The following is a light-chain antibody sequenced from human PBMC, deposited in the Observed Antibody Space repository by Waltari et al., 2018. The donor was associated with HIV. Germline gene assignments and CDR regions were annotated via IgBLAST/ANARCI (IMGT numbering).Light chain of an antibody. V-gene: IGLV8-61*01. CDR2: RTN. J-gene: IGLJ3*02. CDR1: SGSVSTSYY. Sequence: QTVVTQEPSFSVSPGGTVTLTCGLSSGSVSTSYYPSWYQQTPGQAPRTLISRTNSRSSGVPARFSGSILGNKAALTITGAQADDESDYYCVLYLGSGSCMFGGGTKLTVL. CDR3: VLYLGSGSCM.